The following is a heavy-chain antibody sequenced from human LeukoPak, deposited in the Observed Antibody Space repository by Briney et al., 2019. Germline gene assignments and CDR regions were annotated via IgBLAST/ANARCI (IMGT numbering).Heavy chain of an antibody. Sequence: PSETLSLTCAVYGGSFSGYYWSWIRQPPGKVLEWIGEINHSGSTNYNPSLKSRVTISVDTSKNQFSLKLSSVTAADTAVYYCARGPRRYCSGGSCLIPRHRGEYYFDYWGQGTLVTVSS. CDR2: INHSGST. CDR3: ARGPRRYCSGGSCLIPRHRGEYYFDY. D-gene: IGHD2-15*01. CDR1: GGSFSGYY. V-gene: IGHV4-34*01. J-gene: IGHJ4*02.